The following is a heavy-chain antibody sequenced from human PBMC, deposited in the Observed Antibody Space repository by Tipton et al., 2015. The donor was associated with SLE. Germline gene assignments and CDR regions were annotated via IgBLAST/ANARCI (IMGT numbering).Heavy chain of an antibody. D-gene: IGHD4-17*01. CDR3: ARGPDYVVDY. CDR1: GYTFTTYG. Sequence: QLVQSGAEVKKPGASVKVSCKTSGYTFTTYGISWVRQAPGQGLEWVGWMNPNSGNTGYAQKFQGRITIARNTSISTAYMELKNLRSDDTAVYYCARGPDYVVDYWGQGTLVTVFS. CDR2: MNPNSGNT. V-gene: IGHV1-8*03. J-gene: IGHJ4*02.